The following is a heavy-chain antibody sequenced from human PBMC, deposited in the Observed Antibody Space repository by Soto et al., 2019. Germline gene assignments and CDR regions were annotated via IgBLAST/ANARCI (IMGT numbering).Heavy chain of an antibody. D-gene: IGHD4-17*01. CDR1: GVSFSTYG. CDR3: GRVPLDGFYANGLDV. V-gene: IGHV3-7*03. CDR2: TDTDGSRK. Sequence: VGSLRLSCAASGVSFSTYGMYWVRQAPGKGLEWVANTDTDGSRKNYVDSVKGRFIISRDNAKNSLFLQMNSLRVDDTAVYYCGRVPLDGFYANGLDVWGKGTTVTVS. J-gene: IGHJ6*03.